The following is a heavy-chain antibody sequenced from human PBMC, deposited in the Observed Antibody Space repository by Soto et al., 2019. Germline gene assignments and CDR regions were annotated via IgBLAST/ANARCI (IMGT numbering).Heavy chain of an antibody. CDR1: GIPLSSDW. CDR3: AGDVDSWASLGI. CDR2: IKKDGSEK. V-gene: IGHV3-7*03. J-gene: IGHJ3*02. D-gene: IGHD3-16*01. Sequence: RGSLRLSCPSSGIPLSSDWMIEVGRVPGKGLEWVASIKKDGSEKYYLASVKGRFTISKEKAKNSLYLQMSSLRAKDPSVGCCAGDVDSWASLGIWAQGTMVTVSS.